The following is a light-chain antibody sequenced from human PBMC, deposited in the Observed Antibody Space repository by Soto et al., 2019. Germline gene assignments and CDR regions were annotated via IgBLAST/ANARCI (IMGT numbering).Light chain of an antibody. J-gene: IGKJ4*01. V-gene: IGKV1-12*01. CDR1: QGISGW. CDR2: AAS. Sequence: DIQMTQSPSSVSASVGDRVTITCRASQGISGWLAWYQQKPGKAPKLLIYAASTLQSGVPSRFSGSGSGTYFTLTISSLQPEDFATYSCQQANSFPLTFGGGTKVEIK. CDR3: QQANSFPLT.